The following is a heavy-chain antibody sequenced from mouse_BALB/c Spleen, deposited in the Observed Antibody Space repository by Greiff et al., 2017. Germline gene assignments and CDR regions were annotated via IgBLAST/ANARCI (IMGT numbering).Heavy chain of an antibody. CDR3: ARSRGYDGDYYAMDY. V-gene: IGHV5-17*02. D-gene: IGHD2-2*01. J-gene: IGHJ4*01. CDR2: ISSGSSTI. CDR1: GFTFSSFG. Sequence: DVKLVESGGGLVQPGGSRKLSCAASGFTFSSFGMHWVRQAPEKGLEWVAYISSGSSTIYYADTVKGRFTISRDNPKNTLFLQMTSLRSEDTAMYYCARSRGYDGDYYAMDYWGQGTSVTVSS.